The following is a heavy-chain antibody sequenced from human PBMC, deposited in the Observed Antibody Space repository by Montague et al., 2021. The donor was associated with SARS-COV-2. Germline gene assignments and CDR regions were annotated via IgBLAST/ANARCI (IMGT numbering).Heavy chain of an antibody. CDR3: ARKIIANAFDV. D-gene: IGHD2/OR15-2a*01. Sequence: TLSLTCTVSGVSISSGDYSWNWTRQSPGKGLEWIGFIYESGSTLYNPSLKSRITISVDRSKNQFSLRLNSVTAADTAVYYCARKIIANAFDVWGHGTTVTVSS. CDR1: GVSISSGDYS. J-gene: IGHJ3*01. CDR2: IYESGST. V-gene: IGHV4-30-2*06.